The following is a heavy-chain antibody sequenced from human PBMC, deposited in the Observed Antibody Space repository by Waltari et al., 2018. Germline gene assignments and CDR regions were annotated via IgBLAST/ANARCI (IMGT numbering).Heavy chain of an antibody. D-gene: IGHD2-2*01. CDR3: ARVNCSSTSCYGPNWFDP. V-gene: IGHV4-59*01. CDR2: IDYSGST. CDR1: GGSISRYY. Sequence: QAQLQASGPGLVKPPETLSLTSTVSGGSISRYYWSAIRQPPGKGLEWIGYIDYSGSTNYNPSLKSRFTISVDTSKNQFSLKLSSVTAADTAVYYCARVNCSSTSCYGPNWFDPWGQGTLVTVSS. J-gene: IGHJ5*02.